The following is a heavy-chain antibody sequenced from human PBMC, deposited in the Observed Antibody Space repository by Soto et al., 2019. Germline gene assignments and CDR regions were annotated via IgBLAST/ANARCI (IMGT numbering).Heavy chain of an antibody. V-gene: IGHV1-18*01. Sequence: QVQLVQSGAEMREPGASVKVSCKASGYSFSSDAVWWVRQAPGQGLEWVGSISAKNGNTISGQKFQGRVTMTTDTFTNTAYMELRSLGSDDTAVYYCARVFNQWLPPDFWCQGTLVTVSS. CDR3: ARVFNQWLPPDF. CDR2: ISAKNGNT. D-gene: IGHD6-19*01. CDR1: GYSFSSDA. J-gene: IGHJ4*02.